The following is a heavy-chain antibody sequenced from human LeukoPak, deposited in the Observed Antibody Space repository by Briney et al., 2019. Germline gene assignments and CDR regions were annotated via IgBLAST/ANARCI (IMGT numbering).Heavy chain of an antibody. CDR2: ISYDGSNK. D-gene: IGHD3-16*01. Sequence: PGRSLRLSCAASGFTLSSYAMHWVRQAPGKGLEWVAVISYDGSNKYYADSVKGRFTISRDNAKNSLYLQMSSLRAEDTALYCCAREEGGYFDYWGQGTLVTVSS. V-gene: IGHV3-30-3*01. CDR1: GFTLSSYA. CDR3: AREEGGYFDY. J-gene: IGHJ4*02.